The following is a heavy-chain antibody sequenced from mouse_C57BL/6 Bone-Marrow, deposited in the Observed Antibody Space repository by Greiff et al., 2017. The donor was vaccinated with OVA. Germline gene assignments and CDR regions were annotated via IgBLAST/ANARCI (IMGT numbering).Heavy chain of an antibody. CDR2: ISDGGSYT. D-gene: IGHD2-4*01. CDR1: GFTFSSYA. V-gene: IGHV5-4*01. Sequence: EVQVVESGGGLVKPGGSLKLSCAASGFTFSSYAMSWVRQTPEKRLEWVATISDGGSYTYYPDNVKGRFTISRDNAKNNLYLQMSHLKSEDTAMYYCARDYDYVRFAYWGQGTLVTVSA. J-gene: IGHJ3*01. CDR3: ARDYDYVRFAY.